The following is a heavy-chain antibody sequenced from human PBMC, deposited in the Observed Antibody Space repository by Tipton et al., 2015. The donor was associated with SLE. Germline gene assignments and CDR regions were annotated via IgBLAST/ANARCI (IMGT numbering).Heavy chain of an antibody. CDR3: ARRSGSSVVQGINDYSYGMDV. Sequence: QLVQSGAEVKKPGESLKISCRGSGYRFTSYWIGWVRQMPGKGLEWMGIINPGDSDTRYTPSFQGQVTISAEKSISTAYLQWSSLKASDSAMYYCARRSGSSVVQGINDYSYGMDVWGQGTTVTVSS. D-gene: IGHD3-10*01. CDR1: GYRFTSYW. CDR2: INPGDSDT. J-gene: IGHJ6*02. V-gene: IGHV5-51*03.